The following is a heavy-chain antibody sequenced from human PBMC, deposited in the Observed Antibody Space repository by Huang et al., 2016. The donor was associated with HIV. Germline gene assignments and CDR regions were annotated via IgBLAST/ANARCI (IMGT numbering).Heavy chain of an antibody. J-gene: IGHJ6*02. CDR3: AREVRSVDTDRPDGYYYRGLDV. CDR1: GTSMTRCTFY. CDR2: VYFRGNT. Sequence: QLRESGPGLVTPSETLSLTCSASGTSMTRCTFYWGWFRQPPGRGLEWIGSVYFRGNTNDNPSLKRPFPIPRDTANKQYSMRLTSVTAADTAVYFCAREVRSVDTDRPDGYYYRGLDVWGQGTTVIVSS. V-gene: IGHV4-39*02. D-gene: IGHD2-2*03.